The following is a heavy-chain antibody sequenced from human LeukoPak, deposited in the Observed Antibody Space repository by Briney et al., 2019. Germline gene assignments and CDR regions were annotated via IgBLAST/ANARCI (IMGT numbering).Heavy chain of an antibody. V-gene: IGHV3-11*04. CDR3: ARSGASCYLGCGFDY. J-gene: IGHJ4*02. Sequence: GGSLRLSCAASGFIFSDYYMNWIRQAPGKGLEWVSYISSSGSNTYYADSVKGRFTISRDNAKNLLYLQMSSLSAEDTAVYYCARSGASCYLGCGFDYCGQGTRVTVSS. CDR1: GFIFSDYY. D-gene: IGHD2-15*01. CDR2: ISSSGSNT.